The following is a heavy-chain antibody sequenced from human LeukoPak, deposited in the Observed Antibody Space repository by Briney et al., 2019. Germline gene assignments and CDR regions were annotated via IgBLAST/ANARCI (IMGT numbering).Heavy chain of an antibody. CDR2: ISSSSSYI. J-gene: IGHJ4*02. V-gene: IGHV3-21*06. D-gene: IGHD6-19*01. Sequence: GGSLRLSCAASGFTFSSYSMNWVRQAPGKGLEWVSSISSSSSYIYYADSVKGRFTISRDNARSSLYLQMTSLRAEDTAVYYCARDGGSAWFLDYWGQGTLVTVSS. CDR1: GFTFSSYS. CDR3: ARDGGSAWFLDY.